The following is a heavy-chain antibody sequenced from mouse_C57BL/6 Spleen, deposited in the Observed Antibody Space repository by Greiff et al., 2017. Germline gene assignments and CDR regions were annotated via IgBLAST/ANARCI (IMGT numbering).Heavy chain of an antibody. V-gene: IGHV1-64*01. CDR2: IPPNSGST. Sequence: VQLQQPGAELVKPGASVKLSCKASGYTFTSYWMHWVKQRPGQGLEWIGMIPPNSGSTNYNEKFKSKATLTVDKSSSTAYMQLSSLTSEDSAVYYCARYDYDGAMDYWGQGTSVTVSS. D-gene: IGHD2-4*01. CDR1: GYTFTSYW. CDR3: ARYDYDGAMDY. J-gene: IGHJ4*01.